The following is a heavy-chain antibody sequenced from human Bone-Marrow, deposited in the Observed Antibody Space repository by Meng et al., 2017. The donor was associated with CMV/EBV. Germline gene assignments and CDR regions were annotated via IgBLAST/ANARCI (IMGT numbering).Heavy chain of an antibody. J-gene: IGHJ4*02. V-gene: IGHV4-61*01. CDR1: GGSISSSSYY. CDR2: IYYSGST. CDR3: ARVLWGIAVAGYDY. Sequence: SETLSLTCAVSGGSISSSSYYWSWIRQPPGKGLEWIGYIYYSGSTNYNPSLKSRVTISVDTSKNQFSLKLSSVTAADTAVYYCARVLWGIAVAGYDYWGQGTLVTVSS. D-gene: IGHD6-19*01.